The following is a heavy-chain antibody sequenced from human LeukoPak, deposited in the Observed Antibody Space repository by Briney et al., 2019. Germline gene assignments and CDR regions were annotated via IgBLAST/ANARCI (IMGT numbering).Heavy chain of an antibody. V-gene: IGHV2-5*02. CDR1: GFSLSTSGVG. CDR3: AHGIVVPAANNWFDP. J-gene: IGHJ5*02. D-gene: IGHD2-2*01. CDR2: IYWDDDK. Sequence: SGPTLVKPTRTLTLTCTFSGFSLSTSGVGVGWIRQPPGKALEWLALIYWDDDKRYSPSLKSRLTITKDTSKNQVVLTMTNMDPVDTATYYCAHGIVVPAANNWFDPWGQGTLVTVSS.